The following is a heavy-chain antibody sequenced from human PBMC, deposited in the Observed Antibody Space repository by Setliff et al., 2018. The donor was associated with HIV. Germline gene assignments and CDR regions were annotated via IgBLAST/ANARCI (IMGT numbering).Heavy chain of an antibody. D-gene: IGHD3-3*01. CDR3: ARGLEITNVLSGVVSIWFDP. CDR2: INEDGTNK. V-gene: IGHV3-7*03. J-gene: IGHJ5*02. Sequence: PGGSLRLSCAASGFSFGDYWMTWVRQAPGKGLEWLATINEDGTNKYYGASVKGRFTISRDNAKKSLYLQMNSLRAEDTAVYYCARGLEITNVLSGVVSIWFDPWGQGTLVTVSS. CDR1: GFSFGDYW.